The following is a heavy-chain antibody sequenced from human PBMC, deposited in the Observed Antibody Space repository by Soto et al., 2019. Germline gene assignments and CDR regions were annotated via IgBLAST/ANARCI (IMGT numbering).Heavy chain of an antibody. CDR2: IIPIFGTA. J-gene: IGHJ6*02. D-gene: IGHD4-17*01. CDR3: ARTLVTTLDDYYYYGMDV. V-gene: IGHV1-69*13. Sequence: SVKVSCKASGGTFSSYAISWVRQAPGQGLEWMGGIIPIFGTANYAQKFQGRVTITADDSTSTAYMELSSLRSEDTALYYCARTLVTTLDDYYYYGMDVWGQGTTVTVSS. CDR1: GGTFSSYA.